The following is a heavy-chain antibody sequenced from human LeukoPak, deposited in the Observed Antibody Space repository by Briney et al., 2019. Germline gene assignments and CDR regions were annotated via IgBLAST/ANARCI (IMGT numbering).Heavy chain of an antibody. J-gene: IGHJ4*02. CDR3: ARYDVWGSYRAFDY. D-gene: IGHD3-16*02. CDR1: GGSISSSSYY. Sequence: SETLSLTCTVSGGSISSSSYYWGWIRQPPGKGLEWIGSIYYSGSTYYNPSLKSRVTISVDTSKNQFSLKLSSVTAADTAVYYCARYDVWGSYRAFDYWGQGTLVTVSS. V-gene: IGHV4-39*07. CDR2: IYYSGST.